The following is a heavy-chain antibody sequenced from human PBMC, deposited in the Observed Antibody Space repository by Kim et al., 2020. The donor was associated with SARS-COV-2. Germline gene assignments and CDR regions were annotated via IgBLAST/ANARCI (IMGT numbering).Heavy chain of an antibody. J-gene: IGHJ4*02. D-gene: IGHD3-22*01. CDR1: RFRFSSYG. V-gene: IGHV3-30*02. CDR2: IGYDGGGN. Sequence: GGSLRLSCVGSRFRFSSYGMDWVRQAPGKGLEWMAEIGYDGGGNYYADSVKGRFTVSRDNSTNTLYLEMNSLRPEDTAVYYCAKEEDDSSGCYLYYLGQRSLVTVSS. CDR3: AKEEDDSSGCYLYY.